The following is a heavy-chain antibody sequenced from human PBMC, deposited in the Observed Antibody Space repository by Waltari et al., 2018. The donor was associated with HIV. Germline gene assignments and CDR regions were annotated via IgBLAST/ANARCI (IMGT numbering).Heavy chain of an antibody. J-gene: IGHJ4*02. CDR1: GGSMNSSNW. CDR3: ARVGVRGASNLDY. D-gene: IGHD1-26*01. CDR2: IYDRVKT. Sequence: QVQLQESGPGLVKPSGTLSLTCAVSGGSMNSSNWWSWVRQPPGKGLEWIGEIYDRVKTNYNPSLKSRVTISVDKSKNQFSLTLTSVTAADTAIYYCARVGVRGASNLDYWGQGTLVTVSS. V-gene: IGHV4-4*02.